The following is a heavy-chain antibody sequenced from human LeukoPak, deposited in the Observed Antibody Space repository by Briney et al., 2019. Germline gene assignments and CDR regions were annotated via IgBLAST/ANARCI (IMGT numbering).Heavy chain of an antibody. V-gene: IGHV4-39*01. CDR3: ARGRGLDYGGTERGDY. CDR2: IYHSGKT. J-gene: IGHJ4*02. Sequence: SETLSLTCTVSNGSISSRSFHWGWIRQPPGKGLEWIGSIYHSGKTYYDPSLKSRVTISVDTSKNQFSLKLTAVTAADTAVYYCARGRGLDYGGTERGDYWGQGTLVTVSS. D-gene: IGHD4-23*01. CDR1: NGSISSRSFH.